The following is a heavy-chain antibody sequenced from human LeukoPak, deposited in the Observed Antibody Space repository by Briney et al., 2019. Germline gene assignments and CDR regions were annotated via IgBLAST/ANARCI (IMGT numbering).Heavy chain of an antibody. CDR1: GFTVSSNY. D-gene: IGHD3-10*01. CDR3: ARAAKYYYGSGSYYFDY. CDR2: IYSGGST. Sequence: GGSLRLSCAASGFTVSSNYMSWVRQAPGKGLEWVSVIYSGGSTYYADSVKGRFTISRDNSKNTLYLQMNSLRAEDTAVYYCARAAKYYYGSGSYYFDYWGQGTLVTVSS. V-gene: IGHV3-66*01. J-gene: IGHJ4*02.